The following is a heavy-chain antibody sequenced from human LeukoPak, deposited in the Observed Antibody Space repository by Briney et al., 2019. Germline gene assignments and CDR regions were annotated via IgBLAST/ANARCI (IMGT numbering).Heavy chain of an antibody. CDR3: ARARPDSSGNFDY. D-gene: IGHD3-22*01. CDR1: GGSFSGYY. J-gene: IGHJ4*02. Sequence: SETLSLTCAVYGGSFSGYYWSWIRQHLGKGLEWIGYIYYSGSTYYNPSLKSRVTISVDTSKNQFSLKLSSVTAADTAVYYCARARPDSSGNFDYWGQGTLVTVSS. CDR2: IYYSGST. V-gene: IGHV4-31*11.